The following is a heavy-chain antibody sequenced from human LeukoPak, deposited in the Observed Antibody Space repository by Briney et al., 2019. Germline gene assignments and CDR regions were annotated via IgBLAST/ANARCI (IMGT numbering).Heavy chain of an antibody. CDR1: GGSISSYY. Sequence: SETLSLTCTVSGGSISSYYWSWIRQPPGKGLEWIGYVYYSGSTNYNPSLKSRLTISVDTSKNQFSLKLSSVTAADTAVYYCASLLMTTVTLGWGQGTLVTVSS. CDR2: VYYSGST. D-gene: IGHD4-11*01. J-gene: IGHJ4*02. CDR3: ASLLMTTVTLG. V-gene: IGHV4-59*08.